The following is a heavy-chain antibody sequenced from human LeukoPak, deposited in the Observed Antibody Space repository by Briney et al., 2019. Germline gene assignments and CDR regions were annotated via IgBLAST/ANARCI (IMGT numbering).Heavy chain of an antibody. J-gene: IGHJ4*02. V-gene: IGHV4-30-2*01. Sequence: SETLSLTCAVSGGSISSGGYSWSWIRQPPGKGLEWIGYIYHSGSTYHNPSLKSRVTISVDRSKNQFSLKLSSVTAADTAVYYCARGGVGTDTFDYWGQGTLVTVSS. CDR1: GGSISSGGYS. CDR3: ARGGVGTDTFDY. D-gene: IGHD1-1*01. CDR2: IYHSGST.